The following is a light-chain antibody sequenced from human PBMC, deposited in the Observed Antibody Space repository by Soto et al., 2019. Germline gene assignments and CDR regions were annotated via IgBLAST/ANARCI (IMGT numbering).Light chain of an antibody. J-gene: IGLJ2*01. CDR1: SSDVGSYNL. V-gene: IGLV2-23*01. CDR2: EGS. CDR3: CSYAGISTVV. Sequence: QSVLTQPASVSGSPGQSITISCTGTSSDVGSYNLVSWYQQHPGKAPKLMIYEGSKRPSGVSNRFSGSKSGKTASLTISGLQAEDEADYYCCSYAGISTVVFGEGTELTVL.